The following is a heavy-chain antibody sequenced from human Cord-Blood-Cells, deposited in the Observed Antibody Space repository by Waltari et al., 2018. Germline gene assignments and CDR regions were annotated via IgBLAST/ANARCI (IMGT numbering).Heavy chain of an antibody. D-gene: IGHD6-13*01. CDR1: GYTLTELS. J-gene: IGHJ4*02. CDR3: ATSPPYSSSWYYFDY. V-gene: IGHV1-24*01. Sequence: QVQLVQSGAEVKKPGASVKVSRKVSGYTLTELSMHCVRQAPGKGLEWMGGFDPEDGETIYAQKFQGRVTMTEDTSTDTAYMALSSLRSEDMAVYYCATSPPYSSSWYYFDYWGQGTLVTVSS. CDR2: FDPEDGET.